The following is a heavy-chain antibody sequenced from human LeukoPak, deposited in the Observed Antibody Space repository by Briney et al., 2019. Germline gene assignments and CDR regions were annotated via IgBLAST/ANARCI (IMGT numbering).Heavy chain of an antibody. CDR3: SKDLYDFWSGYYPIDS. CDR2: ISGRGGST. J-gene: IGHJ5*01. CDR1: GFTFSSYA. D-gene: IGHD3/OR15-3a*01. Sequence: PGASLRLSCAASGFTFSSYAMSWVRQAPGKGLEWVSVISGRGGSTYYADSVKGRFIISRDNSKNTLYLQMTSLRVEDTAVYYCSKDLYDFWSGYYPIDSWGQGTLVTVSS. V-gene: IGHV3-23*01.